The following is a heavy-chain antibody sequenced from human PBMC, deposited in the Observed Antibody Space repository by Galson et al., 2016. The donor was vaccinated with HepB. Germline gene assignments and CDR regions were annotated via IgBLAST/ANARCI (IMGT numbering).Heavy chain of an antibody. CDR2: IYQRGST. D-gene: IGHD3-16*01. V-gene: IGHV4-4*02. Sequence: SETLSLTCGVSGGSISTNHAWTWVRQSPGKGLEWIGEIYQRGSTTYNPSLKSRVTMSLDTSKGQFSLRLTSVTAADTAVYYCATIGGAWTLEYWGPGTLVSVSS. CDR1: GGSISTNHA. J-gene: IGHJ4*02. CDR3: ATIGGAWTLEY.